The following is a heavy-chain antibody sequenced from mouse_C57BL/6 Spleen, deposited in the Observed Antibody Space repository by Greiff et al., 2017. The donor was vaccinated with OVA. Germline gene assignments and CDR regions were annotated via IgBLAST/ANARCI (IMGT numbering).Heavy chain of an antibody. CDR1: GYTFTDYY. CDR3: AHITQYFDV. D-gene: IGHD1-1*01. J-gene: IGHJ1*03. CDR2: INPNNGGT. Sequence: VQLQQSGPELVKPGASVKISCKASGYTFTDYYMNWVKQSHGKSLEWIGDINPNNGGTSYNQKFKGKATLTVDKSSSTAYMELRSLTSEDSAVYYCAHITQYFDVWGTGTTVTVSS. V-gene: IGHV1-26*01.